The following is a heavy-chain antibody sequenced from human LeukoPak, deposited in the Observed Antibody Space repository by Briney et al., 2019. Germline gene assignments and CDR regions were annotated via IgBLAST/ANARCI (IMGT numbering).Heavy chain of an antibody. CDR2: TSGGGGST. CDR1: GFTFSIYA. J-gene: IGHJ4*02. CDR3: AKAGSSQGYFDS. Sequence: GGSLRLSCAASGFTFSIYAMGWVRQAPGKGLEWVSGTSGGGGSTYYADSVKGRFTSTRDNSKNTLYLQMNSLRAEDTAVYYCAKAGSSQGYFDSWGQGTLVTVSS. D-gene: IGHD2-15*01. V-gene: IGHV3-23*01.